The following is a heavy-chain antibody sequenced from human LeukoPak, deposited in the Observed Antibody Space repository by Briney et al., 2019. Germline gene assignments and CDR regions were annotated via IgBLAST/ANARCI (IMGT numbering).Heavy chain of an antibody. J-gene: IGHJ6*02. CDR2: IYYNGNT. CDR3: ARGRSNYYGMDV. CDR1: DGSINSYY. Sequence: SETLSLTCSASDGSINSYYWNWIRRPPGKGLEWIGYIYYNGNTNYSPSLKSRVTMSVDTSKNLFSLKVSSVTAADMAVYYCARGRSNYYGMDVWGQGTTVTVSS. V-gene: IGHV4-59*01. D-gene: IGHD1-26*01.